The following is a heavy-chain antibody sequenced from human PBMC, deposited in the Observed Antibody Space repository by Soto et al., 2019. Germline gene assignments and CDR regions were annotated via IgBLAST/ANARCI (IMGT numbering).Heavy chain of an antibody. CDR3: ARLGGSYAVPHFDY. Sequence: ETLSLTCTVSGGSSNHFYWTWIRKTPGKGLEWMGYIYYSGTTTNYNPSLKSRVTLSVDTSKNQFSLKLSSVTAADTAVYYCARLGGSYAVPHFDYWGQGTLVTVSS. D-gene: IGHD1-26*01. CDR2: IYYSGTT. CDR1: GGSSNHFY. V-gene: IGHV4-59*08. J-gene: IGHJ4*02.